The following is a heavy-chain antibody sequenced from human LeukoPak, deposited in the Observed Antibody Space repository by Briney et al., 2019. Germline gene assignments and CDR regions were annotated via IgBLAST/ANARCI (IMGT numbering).Heavy chain of an antibody. Sequence: SETLSLTCTVSGGSIGRDYWTWIRQPPGKGLEYIGYVYYTGATNYNPSLNSRVTMSLDTSKNQFSLKLSSVTAADTAVYFCARETTGAGTARPFDYWGQGTLVTVSS. D-gene: IGHD6-13*01. J-gene: IGHJ4*02. CDR3: ARETTGAGTARPFDY. V-gene: IGHV4-59*12. CDR1: GGSIGRDY. CDR2: VYYTGAT.